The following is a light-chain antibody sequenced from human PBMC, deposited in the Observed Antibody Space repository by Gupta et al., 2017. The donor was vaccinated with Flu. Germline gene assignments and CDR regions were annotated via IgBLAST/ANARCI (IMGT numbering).Light chain of an antibody. Sequence: RATLSCRASQSIISNYLAWYQQKPGQAPRLLIYGASSRATGIPDRFSGSGSGTDFTLTISRLEPEDFAVYYCQQYGTSPPKTFGQGTKLEIK. CDR3: QQYGTSPPKT. J-gene: IGKJ2*01. CDR1: QSIISNY. V-gene: IGKV3-20*01. CDR2: GAS.